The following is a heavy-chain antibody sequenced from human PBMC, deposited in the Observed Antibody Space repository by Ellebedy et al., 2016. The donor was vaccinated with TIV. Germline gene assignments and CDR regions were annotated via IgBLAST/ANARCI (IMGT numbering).Heavy chain of an antibody. J-gene: IGHJ4*02. D-gene: IGHD3-16*01. CDR2: VYFIGST. V-gene: IGHV4-39*01. CDR3: VRHPTLGTLDY. CDR1: GGSITSGRYY. Sequence: MPSETLSLTCTVSGGSITSGRYYRAWIRQPPGKGLEWVGNVYFIGSTNYNPSLKSRVTISVDTSKNQFSLKLTSVTAADTAVYYCVRHPTLGTLDYWGQGAQVTVSS.